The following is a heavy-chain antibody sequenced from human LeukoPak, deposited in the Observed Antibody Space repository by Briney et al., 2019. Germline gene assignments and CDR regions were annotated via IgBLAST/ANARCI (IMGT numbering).Heavy chain of an antibody. D-gene: IGHD6-13*01. CDR2: IYPGDSDT. CDR1: GYTFTSEW. J-gene: IGHJ4*02. CDR3: ARHLLVPATGDY. Sequence: GESLKISCKASGYTFTSEWIGWVRQMPGKGLEWRGSIYPGDSDTRYSPFFQGQVTISADKSISTAYLRWSSLKASDTAMYYCARHLLVPATGDYWGQGTLVTVSS. V-gene: IGHV5-51*01.